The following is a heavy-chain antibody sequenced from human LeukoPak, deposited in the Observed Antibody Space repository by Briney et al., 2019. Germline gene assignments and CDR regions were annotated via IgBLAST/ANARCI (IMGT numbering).Heavy chain of an antibody. V-gene: IGHV3-21*01. J-gene: IGHJ6*03. D-gene: IGHD3-10*01. CDR1: GFTFSSYG. CDR2: ISGSSDYI. Sequence: PGGSLRLSCAASGFTFSSYGMSWVRQAPGKGLEWVSSISGSSDYIYYADSVKGRFTISRDNAKNSLYLQMNSLRAEDTAVYYCARARSDYGSGSYHMDVWGKGTTVTISS. CDR3: ARARSDYGSGSYHMDV.